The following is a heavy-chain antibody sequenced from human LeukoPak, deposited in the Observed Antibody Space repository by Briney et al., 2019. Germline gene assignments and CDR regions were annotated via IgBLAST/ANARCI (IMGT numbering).Heavy chain of an antibody. V-gene: IGHV4-34*01. CDR1: GGSFSGYY. D-gene: IGHD3-22*01. CDR3: AREGGDYYDSLDAFDI. J-gene: IGHJ3*02. Sequence: SETLSLTCAVYGGSFSGYYWSWIRQPPGKGLEWIGEINHSGSTNYNPSLKSRVTISVDTSKNQFSLKLSSVTAADTAVYYCAREGGDYYDSLDAFDIWGQGTMVTVSS. CDR2: INHSGST.